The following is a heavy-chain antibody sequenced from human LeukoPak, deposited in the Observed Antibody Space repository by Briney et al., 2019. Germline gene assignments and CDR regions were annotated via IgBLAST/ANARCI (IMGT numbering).Heavy chain of an antibody. CDR3: ARYDSRGSGSTQLEY. CDR1: GYYINIAYY. J-gene: IGHJ4*02. CDR2: IFRGGGT. V-gene: IGHV4-38-2*01. D-gene: IGHD3-3*01. Sequence: AETLSLTCAVSGYYINIAYYWGWIRQPPGKGLEWIGRIFRGGGTSYNPSLMSRLTMSMDTSKNQFSLQLTSVTAADTAVYYCARYDSRGSGSTQLEYWGQGILVTISS.